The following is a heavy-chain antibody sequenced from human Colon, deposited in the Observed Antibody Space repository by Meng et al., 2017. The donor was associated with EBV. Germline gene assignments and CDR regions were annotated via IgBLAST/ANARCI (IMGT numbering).Heavy chain of an antibody. J-gene: IGHJ5*02. V-gene: IGHV4-4*02. D-gene: IGHD2-8*02. CDR3: ARDGGVTHIP. Sequence: HVLLQESGAGRVQPSGTLSLTCAFSGTSISTSNWWSWIRQSPGEGLEWIGAIYHNVQTNYNPSLKSRVSMSVDESKNEFSLNLKSVTAADTAVYYCARDGGVTHIPWGQGVLVTVSS. CDR1: GTSISTSNW. CDR2: IYHNVQT.